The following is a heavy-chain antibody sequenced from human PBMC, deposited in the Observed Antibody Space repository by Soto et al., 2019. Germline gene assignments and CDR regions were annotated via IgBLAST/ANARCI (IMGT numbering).Heavy chain of an antibody. J-gene: IGHJ4*02. CDR1: GFTFSTYA. CDR2: ITGNGGST. CDR3: AKNSAATIRVGYDY. D-gene: IGHD5-12*01. V-gene: IGHV3-23*01. Sequence: EVQLLESGGDLVQPGGSLRLSCAASGFTFSTYALSWVRQAPGKGLEWVSAITGNGGSTYYAGSVRGRFTISRDNSKNTLYLQMSSLRAEDTAVYYCAKNSAATIRVGYDYWGQGTLVTVSS.